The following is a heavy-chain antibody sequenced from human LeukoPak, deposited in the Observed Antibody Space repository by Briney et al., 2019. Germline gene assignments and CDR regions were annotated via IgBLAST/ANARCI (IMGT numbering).Heavy chain of an antibody. J-gene: IGHJ6*03. D-gene: IGHD1-26*01. Sequence: ASVKVSCKASGYTFTKYYIHWVRQAPGQGLEWMGMINPSDGATTYAQRFQGRVIMTRDMSTTTVYMDLRSLRSEDTAVYFWAREQGRGLSGSLGGLFASSYTYYYMDVWGRGTTVSVSS. CDR1: GYTFTKYY. V-gene: IGHV1-46*01. CDR2: INPSDGAT. CDR3: AREQGRGLSGSLGGLFASSYTYYYMDV.